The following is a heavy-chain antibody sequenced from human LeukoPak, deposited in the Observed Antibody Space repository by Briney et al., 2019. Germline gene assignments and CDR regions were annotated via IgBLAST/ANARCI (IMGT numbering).Heavy chain of an antibody. CDR1: GGSISSYY. V-gene: IGHV4-59*01. CDR3: ARDLTLGDFDAFDI. Sequence: PSETLSLTCTVSGGSISSYYWSWIRQPLGKGLEWIGYIYYSGSTNYNPSLKSRVTISVDTSKNQFSLKLSSVTAADTAVYYCARDLTLGDFDAFDIWGQGTMVTVSS. J-gene: IGHJ3*02. CDR2: IYYSGST. D-gene: IGHD2-21*01.